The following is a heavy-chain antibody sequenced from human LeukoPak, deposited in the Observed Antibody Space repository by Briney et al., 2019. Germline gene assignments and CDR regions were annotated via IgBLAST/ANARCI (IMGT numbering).Heavy chain of an antibody. CDR1: GFTFSSYW. CDR2: INSDGSST. V-gene: IGHV3-74*01. D-gene: IGHD6-19*01. CDR3: ARARLAVAGYDY. J-gene: IGHJ4*02. Sequence: QPGGSLRLSCAASGFTFSSYWMHWVRQAPGKGLVWVSRINSDGSSTSCADSVKGRFTISRDNAKNTLYLQMNSLRAEDTAVYYCARARLAVAGYDYWGQGTLVTVSS.